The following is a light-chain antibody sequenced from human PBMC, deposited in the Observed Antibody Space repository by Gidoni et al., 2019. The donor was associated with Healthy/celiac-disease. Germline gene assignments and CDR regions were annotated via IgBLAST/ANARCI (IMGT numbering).Light chain of an antibody. CDR3: QQTKTAPFT. V-gene: IGKV1-39*01. J-gene: IGKJ3*01. Sequence: DIQMTQSPSSLSASVGDRVTITCRANENIDNRLNWYRQTPGKAPELLIYASSNLRGGVPSRFSGSGFGTDFNLSISGLQSEDLANYYCQQTKTAPFTFGPGTKVDLK. CDR1: ENIDNR. CDR2: ASS.